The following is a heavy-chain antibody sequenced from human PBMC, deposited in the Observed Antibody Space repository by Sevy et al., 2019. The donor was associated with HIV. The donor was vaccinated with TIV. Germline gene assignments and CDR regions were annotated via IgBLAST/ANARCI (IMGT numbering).Heavy chain of an antibody. CDR1: GFTFSSYW. V-gene: IGHV3-7*01. Sequence: GGSLRLSCAASGFTFSSYWMSWVRQAPGKGLEWVANIKQDGSEKYYVDSVKGRFTISRDNAKNSLYLQTNSLRAEDTAVYYCARDQWELQGGFDYWGQGTLVTVSS. J-gene: IGHJ4*02. D-gene: IGHD1-26*01. CDR3: ARDQWELQGGFDY. CDR2: IKQDGSEK.